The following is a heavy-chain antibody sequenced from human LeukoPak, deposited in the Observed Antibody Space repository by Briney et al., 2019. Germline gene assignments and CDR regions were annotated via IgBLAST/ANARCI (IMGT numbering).Heavy chain of an antibody. CDR1: GFTFSSYA. CDR2: ISGSAGST. D-gene: IGHD3-16*02. J-gene: IGHJ3*02. V-gene: IGHV3-23*01. Sequence: GGSLRLSCAASGFTFSSYAMSWVRQAPGKGLEWVSGISGSAGSTYYADSVKGRFTISRDNSKNTLYLQMNSLRAEDTAVYYCAKGDYVWGSYRSHDVFDIWGQGTMVTVSS. CDR3: AKGDYVWGSYRSHDVFDI.